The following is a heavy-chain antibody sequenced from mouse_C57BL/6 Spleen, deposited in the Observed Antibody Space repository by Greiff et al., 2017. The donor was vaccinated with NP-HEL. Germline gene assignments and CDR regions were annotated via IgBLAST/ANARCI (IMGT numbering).Heavy chain of an antibody. CDR1: GYTFTSYW. CDR2: IDPSDSYT. Sequence: QVQLQQPGAELVKPGASVKLSCKASGYTFTSYWMQWVKQRPGQGLEWIGEIDPSDSYTTYNQTFKGKATLTVDTSSSTAYMQLSSLTAEDSAVYYCARDYYGSSWAMDYWGQGTSVTVSS. V-gene: IGHV1-50*01. D-gene: IGHD1-1*01. CDR3: ARDYYGSSWAMDY. J-gene: IGHJ4*01.